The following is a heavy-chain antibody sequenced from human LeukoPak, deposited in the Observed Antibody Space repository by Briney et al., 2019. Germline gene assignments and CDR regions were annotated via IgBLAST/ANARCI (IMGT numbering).Heavy chain of an antibody. D-gene: IGHD2-15*01. CDR3: AREGVVGAYGHFDY. V-gene: IGHV4-34*01. CDR2: INHSGST. J-gene: IGHJ4*02. CDR1: GGSFSGYY. Sequence: ASETLSLTCVVYGGSFSGYYWSWIRQPPGKGLEWIGEINHSGSTNYNPSLKSRVIISVDTSKNQFSLKLTSVTAADTAVYYCAREGVVGAYGHFDYWGQGTLVTVSS.